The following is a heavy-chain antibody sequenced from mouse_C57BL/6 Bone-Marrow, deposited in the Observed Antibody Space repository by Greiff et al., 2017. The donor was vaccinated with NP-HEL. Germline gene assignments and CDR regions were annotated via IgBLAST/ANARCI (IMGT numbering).Heavy chain of an antibody. D-gene: IGHD1-1*01. Sequence: VQLQQSGPELVKPGASVKIPCKASGYTFTDYNMDWVKQSHGKSLEWIGDINPNNGGTIYNQKFKGKATLTVDKSSSTAYMELRSLTSEDTAVYYCARGLYYCSSIYWYFDVWGTGTTVTVSS. J-gene: IGHJ1*03. CDR1: GYTFTDYN. CDR2: INPNNGGT. V-gene: IGHV1-18*01. CDR3: ARGLYYCSSIYWYFDV.